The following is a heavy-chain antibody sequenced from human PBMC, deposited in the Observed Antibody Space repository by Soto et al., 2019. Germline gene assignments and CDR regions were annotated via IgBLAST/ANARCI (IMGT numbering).Heavy chain of an antibody. CDR1: GFTFSSYW. CDR3: ARETENMEYSYGPGDWYDP. V-gene: IGHV3-7*01. Sequence: PGGSLRLSCAASGFTFSSYWMSWVRQAPGKGLEWVANIKQDGSEKYYVDSVKGRFTISRDNAKNSLYLQMNSLRAEDTAVYYCARETENMEYSYGPGDWYDPWSQGTLVTVSS. D-gene: IGHD5-18*01. J-gene: IGHJ5*02. CDR2: IKQDGSEK.